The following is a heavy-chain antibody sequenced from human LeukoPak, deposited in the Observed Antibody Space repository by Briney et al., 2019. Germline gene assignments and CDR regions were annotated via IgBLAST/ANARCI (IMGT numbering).Heavy chain of an antibody. V-gene: IGHV4-34*01. Sequence: PSETLSLTCAVYGGSFSGYYWSWIRQPPGKGLEWIGEINHSGSTNYNPSLKSRVTISVDTSTNQFSLKLSSVTAADTAVYYCARGVDILTGPYAFDIWGQGTMVTVSS. CDR3: ARGVDILTGPYAFDI. CDR2: INHSGST. CDR1: GGSFSGYY. J-gene: IGHJ3*02. D-gene: IGHD3-9*01.